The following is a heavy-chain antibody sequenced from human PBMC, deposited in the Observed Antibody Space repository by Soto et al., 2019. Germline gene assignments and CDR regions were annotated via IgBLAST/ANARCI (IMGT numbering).Heavy chain of an antibody. CDR3: ARDAKRSTGYSSATTFDY. CDR1: VYSFTSYW. Sequence: EVQLVQSGAEVKKPGESLRISCKGSVYSFTSYWMNWVRQMPGKSLEWMGRIDPSDSYTNYSPSFQGHVTISADKSISNAYLHWTRLTASDTAMSYCARDAKRSTGYSSATTFDYAGQGTLITVSS. D-gene: IGHD6-25*01. CDR2: IDPSDSYT. V-gene: IGHV5-10-1*01. J-gene: IGHJ4*02.